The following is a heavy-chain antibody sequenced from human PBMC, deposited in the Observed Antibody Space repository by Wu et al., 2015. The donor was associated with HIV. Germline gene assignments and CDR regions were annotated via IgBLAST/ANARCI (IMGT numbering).Heavy chain of an antibody. J-gene: IGHJ3*02. CDR1: GYTFTSYG. CDR3: ARALNPWYSSSSYAFDI. Sequence: QVQLVQSGAEVKKPGASVKVSCKASGYTFTSYGISWVRQAPGQGLEWMGWISAYNGNTNYAQKLQGRVTMTTDTSTSTAYMELRSLRSDDTAVYYCARALNPWYSSSSYAFDIWGQGTMVTVSS. V-gene: IGHV1-18*01. CDR2: ISAYNGNT. D-gene: IGHD6-6*01.